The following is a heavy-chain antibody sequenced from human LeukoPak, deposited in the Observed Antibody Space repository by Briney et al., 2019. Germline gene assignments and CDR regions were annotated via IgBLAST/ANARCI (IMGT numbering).Heavy chain of an antibody. J-gene: IGHJ3*02. V-gene: IGHV5-51*01. CDR1: GYDFSTYW. CDR3: ARDGPVPATADAFDI. Sequence: GESLKISCNGSGYDFSTYWIGWVRQTPGQGLGWMGIIYPGDSDTRNSPSLQGQVTISADKSISTVYLQWSSLKASDTAMYYCARDGPVPATADAFDIWGQGTMVTVSS. D-gene: IGHD2-2*01. CDR2: IYPGDSDT.